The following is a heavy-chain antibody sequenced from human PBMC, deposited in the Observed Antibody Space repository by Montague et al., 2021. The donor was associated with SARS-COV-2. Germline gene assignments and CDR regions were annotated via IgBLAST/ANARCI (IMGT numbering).Heavy chain of an antibody. D-gene: IGHD3-10*01. V-gene: IGHV4-59*01. Sequence: SETLSLTCSVSGTSITSYYWNWIRQPPGKGLEWIGYISDSGSTNYSPSLKSRVTMSVATSKNQMSLTLTVVTAADTAVYYCASGCLSYYGARSHCYGMDVWGQGTTVPGSS. J-gene: IGHJ6*02. CDR3: ASGCLSYYGARSHCYGMDV. CDR2: ISDSGST. CDR1: GTSITSYY.